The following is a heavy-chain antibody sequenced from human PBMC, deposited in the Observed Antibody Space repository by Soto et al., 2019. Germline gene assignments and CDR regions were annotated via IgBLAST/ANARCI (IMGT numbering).Heavy chain of an antibody. CDR2: ISYDGSNQ. J-gene: IGHJ4*02. CDR1: GFTFDTYA. Sequence: GGSLRLSCAASGFTFDTYAMHWVRQAPGKGLEWVAVISYDGSNQFYAGSVKGRLTVSRDNSKNTLYLQMNSLRNDDTAVYYCTRGLLTDYFDYWGQGALVTVSS. CDR3: TRGLLTDYFDY. V-gene: IGHV3-30-3*01.